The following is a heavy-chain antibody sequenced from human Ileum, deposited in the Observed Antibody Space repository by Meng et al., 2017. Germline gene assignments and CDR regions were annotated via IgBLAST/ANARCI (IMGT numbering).Heavy chain of an antibody. D-gene: IGHD2-8*01. V-gene: IGHV3-53*01. CDR3: ATAVPNGKRFES. Sequence: GESLKIPWAASGFTVSSNYMSWVRQAPGKGLEWGSVIYSGGYTPYADSVRGRFTISRDNSKNTLYLQMNSLRAEDTAVYYCATAVPNGKRFESWGQGTLVTVSS. J-gene: IGHJ4*02. CDR1: GFTVSSNY. CDR2: IYSGGYT.